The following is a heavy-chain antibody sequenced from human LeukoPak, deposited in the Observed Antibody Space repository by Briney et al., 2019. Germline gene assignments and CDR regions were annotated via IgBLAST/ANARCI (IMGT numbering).Heavy chain of an antibody. J-gene: IGHJ4*02. D-gene: IGHD6-19*01. CDR2: IYPGDSDT. Sequence: GESLQISCQGSGYSFTSYWIGWVRQLPGKGLEWMGIIYPGDSDTRYSPSFQGQVTISADKFISTAYLQRSSLKASDTAMYYCARGAHSSGWYGCFDYWGQGTLVTVSS. CDR1: GYSFTSYW. CDR3: ARGAHSSGWYGCFDY. V-gene: IGHV5-51*01.